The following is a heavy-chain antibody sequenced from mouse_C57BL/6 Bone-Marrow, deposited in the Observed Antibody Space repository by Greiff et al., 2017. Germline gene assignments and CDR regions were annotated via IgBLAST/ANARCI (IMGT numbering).Heavy chain of an antibody. D-gene: IGHD1-1*01. CDR1: GYTFTSYW. CDR3: TVYGSSLWDFDV. J-gene: IGHJ1*03. V-gene: IGHV1-5*01. CDR2: IYPGNSDT. Sequence: EVQLQQSGTVLARPGASVKMSCKTSGYTFTSYWMHWVKQRPGQGLEWIGAIYPGNSDTSYNQKFKGKAKLTAVTSASTAYMELSSLTNEDSAVYYCTVYGSSLWDFDVWGTGTTVTVSS.